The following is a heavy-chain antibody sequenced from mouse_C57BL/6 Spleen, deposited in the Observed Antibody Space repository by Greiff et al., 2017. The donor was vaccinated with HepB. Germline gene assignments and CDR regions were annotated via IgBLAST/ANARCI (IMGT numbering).Heavy chain of an antibody. J-gene: IGHJ4*01. V-gene: IGHV1-82*01. CDR1: GYAFSSSW. Sequence: VQLQQSGPELVKPGASVKISCKASGYAFSSSWMNWVKQRPGKGLEWIGRIYPGDGDTNYNGKFKGKATLTADKSSSTAYMQLSSLTSEDSAVYFCARDYGSYYAMDYWGQRTSVTVSS. CDR2: IYPGDGDT. CDR3: ARDYGSYYAMDY. D-gene: IGHD1-1*01.